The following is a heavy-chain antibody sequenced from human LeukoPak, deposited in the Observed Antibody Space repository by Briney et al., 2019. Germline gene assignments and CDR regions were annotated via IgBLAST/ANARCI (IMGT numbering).Heavy chain of an antibody. CDR3: TRSGDGAFDN. V-gene: IGHV3-48*04. Sequence: EGSLRLSCAASGFTFSVYAMNWVRQTPGKGLEWVSYISYSSETTHYADSVKGRFTISRDNTKNSLYLQMNSLRAEDTAVYYCTRSGDGAFDNWGPGTMVTVSS. CDR2: ISYSSETT. CDR1: GFTFSVYA. J-gene: IGHJ3*02. D-gene: IGHD3-10*01.